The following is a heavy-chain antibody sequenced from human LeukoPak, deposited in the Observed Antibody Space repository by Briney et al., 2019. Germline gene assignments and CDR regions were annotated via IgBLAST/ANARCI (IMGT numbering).Heavy chain of an antibody. D-gene: IGHD6-19*01. CDR2: ISAYNGNT. CDR1: GYTFTSYG. V-gene: IGHV1-18*01. CDR3: ARDSPLRIAVAGSTYYYYGMDV. J-gene: IGHJ6*02. Sequence: ASVNVSCKASGYTFTSYGISWVRQAPGQGLEWMGRISAYNGNTNYAQKLQGRVTMTTDTSTSTAYMELRSLRSDDTAVYYCARDSPLRIAVAGSTYYYYGMDVWGQGTTVTVSS.